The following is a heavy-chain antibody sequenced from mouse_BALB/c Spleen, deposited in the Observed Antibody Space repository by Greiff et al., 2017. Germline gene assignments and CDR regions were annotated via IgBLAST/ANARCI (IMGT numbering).Heavy chain of an antibody. Sequence: EVNLVESGGGLVKPGGSLKLSCAASGFTFSSYAMSWVRQTPEKRLEWVATISSGGSYTYYPDSVKGRFTISRDNAKNTLYLQMSSLRSEDTAMYYCARHGTTVVAYYYAMDYWGQGTSVTVSS. V-gene: IGHV5-9-3*01. D-gene: IGHD1-1*01. CDR3: ARHGTTVVAYYYAMDY. CDR1: GFTFSSYA. J-gene: IGHJ4*01. CDR2: ISSGGSYT.